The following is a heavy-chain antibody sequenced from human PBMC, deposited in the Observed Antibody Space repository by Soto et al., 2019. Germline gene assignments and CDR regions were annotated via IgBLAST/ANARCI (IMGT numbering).Heavy chain of an antibody. D-gene: IGHD3-10*01. J-gene: IGHJ4*02. V-gene: IGHV3-48*03. CDR2: ISGSGTDI. Sequence: AREIIFNGYDVKWVRQAPGKGLEWVSYISGSGTDIYYADSVKGRFTISRDNAKNSLFLLMNSLRAEDTAIYYCARGYLYGLWGQGTLVTVYS. CDR3: ARGYLYGL. CDR1: EIIFNGYD.